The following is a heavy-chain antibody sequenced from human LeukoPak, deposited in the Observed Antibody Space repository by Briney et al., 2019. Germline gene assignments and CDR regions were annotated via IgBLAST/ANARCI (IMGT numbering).Heavy chain of an antibody. CDR1: GFSFSSYA. CDR3: AKDYYDFWSGFDS. D-gene: IGHD3-3*01. J-gene: IGHJ4*02. V-gene: IGHV3-23*01. CDR2: NSNTGST. Sequence: GGSLRLSCAASGFSFSSYAMNWVRQAPGKGLEWVSTNSNTGSTYYADSVKGRFTISRDNSKNRLYLHMNSLRAEDTAIYYCAKDYYDFWSGFDSWGQGTLVTVSS.